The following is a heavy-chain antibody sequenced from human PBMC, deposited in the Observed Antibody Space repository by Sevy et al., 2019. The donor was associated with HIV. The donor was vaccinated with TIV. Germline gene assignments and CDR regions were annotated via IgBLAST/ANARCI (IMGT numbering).Heavy chain of an antibody. J-gene: IGHJ6*02. V-gene: IGHV1-18*01. CDR1: GYTFTSYG. D-gene: IGHD3-22*01. CDR2: ISAYNGNT. Sequence: ASVKVSCKASGYTFTSYGISWVRQAPGQGLEWMGWISAYNGNTNYAQKLQGRVTMTTDTSTRTAYMELRSLRPDDTAVYYCARDPYDSRGYRYGMDVWGQGTTVTVSS. CDR3: ARDPYDSRGYRYGMDV.